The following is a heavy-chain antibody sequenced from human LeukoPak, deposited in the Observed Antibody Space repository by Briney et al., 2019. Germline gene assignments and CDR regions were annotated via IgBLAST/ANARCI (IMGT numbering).Heavy chain of an antibody. D-gene: IGHD3-22*01. CDR2: INSDGSST. Sequence: GGSLRLSCAASGFTFSNYAMIWVRQAPGKGLVWVSRINSDGSSTSYAGSVKGRFTISRDNAKNSLYLQMNSLRAEDTAVYYCARDVRSYYDSSGYTPWGQGTLVTVSS. CDR1: GFTFSNYA. V-gene: IGHV3-74*01. CDR3: ARDVRSYYDSSGYTP. J-gene: IGHJ5*02.